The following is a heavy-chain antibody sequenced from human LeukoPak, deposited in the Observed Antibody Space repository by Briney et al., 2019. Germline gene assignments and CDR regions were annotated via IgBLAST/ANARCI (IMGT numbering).Heavy chain of an antibody. CDR2: MKVDGTDI. V-gene: IGHV3-7*01. CDR1: GFTFTNDF. J-gene: IGHJ4*02. CDR3: AREPTSMGSDY. Sequence: GGSLRLSCTASGFTFTNDFMTWVRQAPGKGLEWVANMKVDGTDIHYVDSVKGRFTISSDNARNSLYLQMNGLRAEDTAVYYCAREPTSMGSDYWGQGTLVTVSS. D-gene: IGHD5-18*01.